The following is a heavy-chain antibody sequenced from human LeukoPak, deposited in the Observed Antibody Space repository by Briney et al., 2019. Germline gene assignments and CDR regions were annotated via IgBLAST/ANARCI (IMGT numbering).Heavy chain of an antibody. J-gene: IGHJ4*02. CDR2: IYHSGST. CDR3: ASWSSSTKHYFDY. V-gene: IGHV4-30-2*01. CDR1: GGSISSGDYY. Sequence: NSSETLSLTCTVSGGSISSGDYYWSWIRQPPGKGLEWIGYIYHSGSTYYNPSLKSRVTISVDRSKNQFSLKLSSVTAADTAVYYCASWSSSTKHYFDYWGQGTLVTVSS. D-gene: IGHD3-3*01.